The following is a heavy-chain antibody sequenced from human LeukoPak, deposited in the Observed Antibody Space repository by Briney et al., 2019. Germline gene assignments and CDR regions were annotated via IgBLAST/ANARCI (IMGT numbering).Heavy chain of an antibody. Sequence: PGGTLRLSCAAPGFTFSSYGMSWVRQAPGKGLEWVSAISGSGGSTYYADSVKGRFTISRDNSKNTLYLQMNSLRAEDTAVYYCAKGRYCSGGSCSDHWFDPWGQGTLVTVSS. CDR1: GFTFSSYG. CDR3: AKGRYCSGGSCSDHWFDP. D-gene: IGHD2-15*01. CDR2: ISGSGGST. V-gene: IGHV3-23*01. J-gene: IGHJ5*02.